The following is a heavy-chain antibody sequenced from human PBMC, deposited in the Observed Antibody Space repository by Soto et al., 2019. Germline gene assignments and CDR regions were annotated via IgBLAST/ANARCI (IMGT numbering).Heavy chain of an antibody. Sequence: QVQLVKSGAELKKPGASVKVSCTSSGYIFTAYSMHWVRQDPGQGLEWMGDVNPSVGSAHYSQSFEGRVTLTRYTSTSTYCMEVGSLRSEDTAAYYCAREEICRGGTCYSESFHHCCQGTLVTDSS. CDR1: GYIFTAYS. D-gene: IGHD2-15*01. CDR2: VNPSVGSA. CDR3: AREEICRGGTCYSESFHH. J-gene: IGHJ1*01. V-gene: IGHV1-46*01.